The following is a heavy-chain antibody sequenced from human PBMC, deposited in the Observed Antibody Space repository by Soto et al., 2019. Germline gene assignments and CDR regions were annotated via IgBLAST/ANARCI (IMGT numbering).Heavy chain of an antibody. CDR3: AKDSDYGDPQTDFDY. J-gene: IGHJ4*02. V-gene: IGHV3-30*18. D-gene: IGHD4-17*01. Sequence: QVQLVESGGGVVQPGRSLRLSCAASGFTFSSYGMHWVRQAPGKGLEWVAVISYDGSNKYYADSVKGRFTISRDNSKNTLYLQMNSLRAEDTAVYYCAKDSDYGDPQTDFDYWGQGTLVTVSS. CDR2: ISYDGSNK. CDR1: GFTFSSYG.